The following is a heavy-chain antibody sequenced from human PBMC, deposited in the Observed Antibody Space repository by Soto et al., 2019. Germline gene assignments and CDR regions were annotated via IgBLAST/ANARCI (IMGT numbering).Heavy chain of an antibody. CDR3: ANDKADFWSGNIHYYYYGMDV. V-gene: IGHV1-18*04. D-gene: IGHD3-3*01. J-gene: IGHJ6*01. CDR2: ISAYNGNP. Sequence: SVKVSCKASGYTFTNYYMHWVRQAPGQGLEWMAWISAYNGNPNDAQKLQGRVTMTTDTYTSTGYMELRRLSSDDTAVYYSANDKADFWSGNIHYYYYGMDVWGQGTTVTVSS. CDR1: GYTFTNYY.